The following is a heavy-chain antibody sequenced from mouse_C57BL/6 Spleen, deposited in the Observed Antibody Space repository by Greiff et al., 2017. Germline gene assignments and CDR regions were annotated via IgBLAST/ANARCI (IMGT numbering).Heavy chain of an antibody. CDR1: GYTFTSYG. Sequence: QVQLKQSGAELARPGASVKLSCKASGYTFTSYGISWVKQRTGQGLEWIGEIYPRSGNTYYNEKFKGKATLTSDKSSSTAYMELRSLTSEDSAVYFCARVSTVVATDYWGQGTTLTVSS. CDR3: ARVSTVVATDY. J-gene: IGHJ2*01. D-gene: IGHD1-1*01. CDR2: IYPRSGNT. V-gene: IGHV1-81*01.